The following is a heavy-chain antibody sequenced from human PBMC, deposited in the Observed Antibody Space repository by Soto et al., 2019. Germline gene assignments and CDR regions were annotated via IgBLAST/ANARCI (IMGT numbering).Heavy chain of an antibody. J-gene: IGHJ4*01. CDR2: IYYDGNT. CDR1: GESIRSSAFY. Sequence: SETLSLTCSVSGESIRSSAFYWGWVRQLPGKTLEWLGFIYYDGNTYYNPSLKSRLRISSDTSNNQVSLTLSSATATDTATYYCARSSMGHASPTDFWGHGILVTVSS. D-gene: IGHD6-19*01. CDR3: ARSSMGHASPTDF. V-gene: IGHV4-30-4*08.